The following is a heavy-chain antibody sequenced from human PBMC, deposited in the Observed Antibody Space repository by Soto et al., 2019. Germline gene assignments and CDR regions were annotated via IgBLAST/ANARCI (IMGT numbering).Heavy chain of an antibody. J-gene: IGHJ1*01. CDR2: ISYDGSNK. V-gene: IGHV3-30*03. CDR1: GFTFSSYG. CDR3: ASSLSSSWTPLSYFQH. D-gene: IGHD6-13*01. Sequence: GGSLRLSCAASGFTFSSYGMHWVRQAPGKGLEWVAVISYDGSNKYYADSVKGRFTISRDNSKNTLYLQMNSLRAGDTAVYYCASSLSSSWTPLSYFQHWGQGTLVTVSS.